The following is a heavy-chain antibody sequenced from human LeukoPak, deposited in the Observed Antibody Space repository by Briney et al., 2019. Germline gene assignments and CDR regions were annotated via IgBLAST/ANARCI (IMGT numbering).Heavy chain of an antibody. Sequence: GGSLRLSCAASGFTFSSYSMNWVRQAPGKGLEWVSAISGSGGSTYYADSVKGRFTISRDNSKNTLYLQMNSLRAEDTAVYYCAKDSRAYHFDYWGQGTLVTVSS. CDR1: GFTFSSYS. CDR3: AKDSRAYHFDY. V-gene: IGHV3-23*01. J-gene: IGHJ4*02. CDR2: ISGSGGST.